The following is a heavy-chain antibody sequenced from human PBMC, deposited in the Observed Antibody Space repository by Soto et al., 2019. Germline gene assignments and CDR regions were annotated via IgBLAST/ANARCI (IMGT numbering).Heavy chain of an antibody. V-gene: IGHV3-48*02. CDR3: ARNYYESSGSLWY. J-gene: IGHJ4*02. CDR2: ISSSSTTI. Sequence: GGSLRLSCAASGFTFSSYSMNWVRQALGKGLEWISYISSSSTTIYYADSVKGRFTISRDNVKNSLYLQMNSLRDEDTAVYYCARNYYESSGSLWYWGQGPLVTVS. D-gene: IGHD3-22*01. CDR1: GFTFSSYS.